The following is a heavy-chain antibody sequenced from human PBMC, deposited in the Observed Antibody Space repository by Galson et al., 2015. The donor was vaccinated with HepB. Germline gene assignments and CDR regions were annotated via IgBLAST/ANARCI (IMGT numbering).Heavy chain of an antibody. V-gene: IGHV5-10-1*01. CDR2: IDPSDSYT. CDR3: ARRGEAYSSSWYWAGDY. D-gene: IGHD6-13*01. CDR1: GYSFTSYW. J-gene: IGHJ4*02. Sequence: QSGAEVKKPGESLRISCKGSGYSFTSYWISWVRQMPGKGLEWMGRIDPSDSYTNYSPSFQGHVTISADKSISTAYLQWSSLKASDTAMYYCARRGEAYSSSWYWAGDYWGQGTLVTVSS.